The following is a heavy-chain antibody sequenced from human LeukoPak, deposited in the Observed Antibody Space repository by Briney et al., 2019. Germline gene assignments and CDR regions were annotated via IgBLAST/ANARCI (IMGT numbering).Heavy chain of an antibody. CDR1: GFTFSSYW. D-gene: IGHD4-11*01. V-gene: IGHV3-74*01. CDR2: INSDGSRT. J-gene: IGHJ4*02. CDR3: ARVRDDYTYFDC. Sequence: PGGSLRLSCAASGFTFSSYWMHWVRQAPGKGLMWVSRINSDGSRTTYADSVWGRFTISRDNAKSTLYLQMNSLRAEDTAVYYCARVRDDYTYFDCWGQGTLVTVSS.